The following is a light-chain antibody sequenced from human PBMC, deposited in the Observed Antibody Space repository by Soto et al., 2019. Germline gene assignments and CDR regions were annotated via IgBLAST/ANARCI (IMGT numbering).Light chain of an antibody. J-gene: IGLJ3*02. CDR1: SSDVGGYNY. V-gene: IGLV2-11*01. CDR3: GAWDDTLNGWV. CDR2: DVT. Sequence: QSALTQPRSVSGSPGQSVTISCSGTSSDVGGYNYVSWYQQHPGKAPKLMIFDVTKRPSGVPDRFSGSKSGTSASLAISGLQSEDEADYYCGAWDDTLNGWVFGGGTKLTVL.